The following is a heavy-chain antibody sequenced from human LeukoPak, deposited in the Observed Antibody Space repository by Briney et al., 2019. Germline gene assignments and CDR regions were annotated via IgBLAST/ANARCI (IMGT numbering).Heavy chain of an antibody. J-gene: IGHJ5*02. CDR3: ARGGALGRYFDWGSEENWFDP. CDR1: GGSISSGSYY. Sequence: PSETLSLTCTVSGGSISSGSYYWSWIRQPAGKGLEWIGRIYTSGSTNYNPSLKSRVTISVDTSKNQFSLKLSSVTAADTAVYYCARGGALGRYFDWGSEENWFDPWGQGTLVTVSS. V-gene: IGHV4-61*02. D-gene: IGHD3-9*01. CDR2: IYTSGST.